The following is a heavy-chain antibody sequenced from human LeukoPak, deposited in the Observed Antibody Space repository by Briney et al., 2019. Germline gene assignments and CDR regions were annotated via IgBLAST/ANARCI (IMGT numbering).Heavy chain of an antibody. V-gene: IGHV4-39*01. J-gene: IGHJ4*02. CDR3: ARLGEVEYYDFWSGHFKFDY. D-gene: IGHD3-3*01. CDR1: GGSISSTTYY. Sequence: PSETLSLTCIVSGGSISSTTYYWGWIRQSPGKGLEWIGSIDFSGSIYYNPSLKSRVTMSVETSKNQFSVKLSSVTAADTAVYYCARLGEVEYYDFWSGHFKFDYWGQGTLVTVSS. CDR2: IDFSGSI.